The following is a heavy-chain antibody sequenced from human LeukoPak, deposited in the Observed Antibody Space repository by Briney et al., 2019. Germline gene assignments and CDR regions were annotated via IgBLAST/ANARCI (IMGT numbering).Heavy chain of an antibody. J-gene: IGHJ4*02. CDR1: GGTFSSYA. CDR3: ASDPRRFGVVIPLY. Sequence: GASVKVSCKASGGTFSSYAISWVRQAPGQGLEWMGGIIPIFGTANYAQKFQGRVTITADESTSTAYMELSSLRSEDTAVYYCASDPRRFGVVIPLYWGQGTLVTVSS. D-gene: IGHD3-3*01. CDR2: IIPIFGTA. V-gene: IGHV1-69*13.